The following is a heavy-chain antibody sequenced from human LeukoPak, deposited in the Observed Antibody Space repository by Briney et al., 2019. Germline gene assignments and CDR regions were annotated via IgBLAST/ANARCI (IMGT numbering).Heavy chain of an antibody. CDR3: ARAPPIIAVAGSAFDI. D-gene: IGHD6-19*01. CDR2: IYYSGST. Sequence: PSETLSLTCTVSGGSISSGGYYWSWIRQYPGKGLEWIGYIYYSGSTYYNPSLKTRLTISVDTSKNQFSLTLSSVTAADTAVYYCARAPPIIAVAGSAFDIWGQGTMVTVSS. V-gene: IGHV4-31*03. CDR1: GGSISSGGYY. J-gene: IGHJ3*02.